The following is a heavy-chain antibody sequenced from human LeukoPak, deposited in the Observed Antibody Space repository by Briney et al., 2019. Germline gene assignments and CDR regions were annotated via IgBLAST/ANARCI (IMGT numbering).Heavy chain of an antibody. CDR3: ARDWRRAYGLDV. D-gene: IGHD3-3*01. Sequence: SGTLSLTCTVSGGSISGGGYYWYWIRQPPGKGLEWIGNIYYSGSAYYNPSLKSRITISIDTSVNQFSLKLRSVTAADTAVYFCARDWRRAYGLDVWGQGTTVTVSS. J-gene: IGHJ6*02. CDR1: GGSISGGGYY. V-gene: IGHV4-31*03. CDR2: IYYSGSA.